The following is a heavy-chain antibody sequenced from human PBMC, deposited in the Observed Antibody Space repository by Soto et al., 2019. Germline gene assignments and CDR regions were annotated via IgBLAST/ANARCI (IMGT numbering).Heavy chain of an antibody. J-gene: IGHJ4*02. D-gene: IGHD6-25*01. V-gene: IGHV4-61*08. Sequence: SETLSLTCTVSDDSFRGADYYWSWIRQPLGKGPEWIGYTYYNRDTKYNPALKSRATMSVDTSKNQFSLRLSSVTAADTAVYFCARGPGYFDVWRTFDFWGRGILVTVSS. CDR1: DDSFRGADYY. CDR3: ARGPGYFDVWRTFDF. CDR2: TYYNRDT.